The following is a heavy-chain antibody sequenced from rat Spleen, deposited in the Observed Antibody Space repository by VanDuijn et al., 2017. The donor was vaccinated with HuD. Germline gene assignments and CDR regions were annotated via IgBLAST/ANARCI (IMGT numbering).Heavy chain of an antibody. CDR2: ISYDGSST. V-gene: IGHV5-7*01. Sequence: EVQLVESGGDLVQPGRSLKLSCSASGFTFSDYNMAWVRQAPKKGLEWVATISYDGSSTYYRDSVKGRFTISRDNAKSTLYLQMDSLRSEETATYYGARLTGSYYWYFDFWGPGTMVTVSS. J-gene: IGHJ1*01. D-gene: IGHD5-1*01. CDR1: GFTFSDYN. CDR3: ARLTGSYYWYFDF.